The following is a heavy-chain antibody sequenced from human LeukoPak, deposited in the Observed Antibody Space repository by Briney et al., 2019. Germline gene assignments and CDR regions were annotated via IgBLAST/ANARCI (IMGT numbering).Heavy chain of an antibody. D-gene: IGHD6-13*01. V-gene: IGHV3-7*01. CDR1: GFTFSSYW. CDR2: IKQDGSEK. J-gene: IGHJ4*02. Sequence: GGSLRLSCAASGFTFSSYWMSWLRQAPGKGREWVANIKQDGSEKYYVNSVKGRFTISRDNAKNSLYLQMNSLRAEDTAVYYCARDSSSWLIYFDYWGQGTLVTAPS. CDR3: ARDSSSWLIYFDY.